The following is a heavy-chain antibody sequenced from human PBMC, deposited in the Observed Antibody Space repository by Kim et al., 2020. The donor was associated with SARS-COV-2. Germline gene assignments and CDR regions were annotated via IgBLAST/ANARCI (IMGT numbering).Heavy chain of an antibody. D-gene: IGHD3-22*01. CDR3: AREADYYDSSGPDAFDI. V-gene: IGHV1-2*04. CDR2: INPNSGGT. J-gene: IGHJ3*02. Sequence: ASVKVSCKASGYTFTGYYMHWVRQAPGQGLEWMGWINPNSGGTNYAQKFQGWVTMTRDTSISTAYMELSRLRSDDTAVYYCAREADYYDSSGPDAFDIWGQGTMFTVSS. CDR1: GYTFTGYY.